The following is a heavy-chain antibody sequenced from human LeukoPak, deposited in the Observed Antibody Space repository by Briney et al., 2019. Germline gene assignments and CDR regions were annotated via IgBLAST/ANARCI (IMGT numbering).Heavy chain of an antibody. CDR3: ARDGSSGWYWVDY. D-gene: IGHD6-19*01. Sequence: GGSLRLSCAAPGFTFSSYGMHWVRQAPGKGLEWVAVIWYDGSNKYYADSVKGRFTISRDNSKNTLYLQMNSLRAEDTAVYYCARDGSSGWYWVDYWGQGTLVTVSS. J-gene: IGHJ4*02. V-gene: IGHV3-33*01. CDR2: IWYDGSNK. CDR1: GFTFSSYG.